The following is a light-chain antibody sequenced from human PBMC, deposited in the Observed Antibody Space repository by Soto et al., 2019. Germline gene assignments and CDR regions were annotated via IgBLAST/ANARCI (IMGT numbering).Light chain of an antibody. CDR2: DAS. J-gene: IGKJ1*01. Sequence: DIQMTQSPSTLSASVGDRVTITCRASQTINSWLAWYQQKPGKAPKVLIFDASSLKTGVPSRFSGSGSVTEFTLTISNLQPDDFATYYCQQYDSYSSGPFGQGTMVEIK. V-gene: IGKV1-5*01. CDR3: QQYDSYSSGP. CDR1: QTINSW.